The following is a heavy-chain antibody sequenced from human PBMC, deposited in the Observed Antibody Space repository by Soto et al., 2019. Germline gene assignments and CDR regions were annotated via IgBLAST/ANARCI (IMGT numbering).Heavy chain of an antibody. CDR1: GFTVSTYG. D-gene: IGHD2-21*01. CDR3: IGEVASGY. J-gene: IGHJ4*02. Sequence: GGSLRLSCAVSGFTVSTYGMHWVRQAPGKGLEWVAVISRDGGTKYYADSVKGRFTISRDNSRNTLFLEMNSLRGDDMAVYYCIGEVASGYWGQGTLVTVSS. CDR2: ISRDGGTK. V-gene: IGHV3-30*03.